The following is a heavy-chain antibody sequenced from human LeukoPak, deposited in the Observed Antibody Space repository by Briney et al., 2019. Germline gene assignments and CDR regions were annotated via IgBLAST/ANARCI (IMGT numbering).Heavy chain of an antibody. CDR3: ASEEKGVAARRFDY. Sequence: SETLSLTCTVPGGSISSSSYYWGWIRQPPGKGLEWIGSIYYSGSTDSNPSLKSRVTISVDTSKNQFSLKLSSVTAADTAVYYCASEEKGVAARRFDYWGQGTLVTVSS. D-gene: IGHD6-13*01. J-gene: IGHJ4*02. V-gene: IGHV4-39*07. CDR1: GGSISSSSYY. CDR2: IYYSGST.